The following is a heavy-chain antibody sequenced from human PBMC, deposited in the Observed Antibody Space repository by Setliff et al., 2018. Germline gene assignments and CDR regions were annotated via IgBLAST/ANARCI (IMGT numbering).Heavy chain of an antibody. Sequence: PGGSLRLSCAASGFTFSTYGMHWVRQAPGKGLEWVAVIWDDGVKKYHADSVKGRFTISRDNAKNSLYLQMSSLRAEDTAVYYCARWTAHAVDYWGQGTLVTVSS. CDR1: GFTFSTYG. CDR3: ARWTAHAVDY. V-gene: IGHV3-33*08. J-gene: IGHJ4*02. CDR2: IWDDGVKK. D-gene: IGHD5-18*01.